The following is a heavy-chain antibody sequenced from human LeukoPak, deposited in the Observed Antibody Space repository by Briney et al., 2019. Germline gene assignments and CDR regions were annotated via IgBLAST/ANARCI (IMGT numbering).Heavy chain of an antibody. Sequence: PSETLSLTCTVSGGSISNYYWSWIRQPPGKGLEWIGYIYYSGSTNYNPSLKSRVTISVDTSKNQFSLKLSSVTAADTAVYYCARAKNDYLGYYYMDVWGKGTTVTVSS. D-gene: IGHD2/OR15-2a*01. CDR3: ARAKNDYLGYYYMDV. J-gene: IGHJ6*03. V-gene: IGHV4-59*01. CDR2: IYYSGST. CDR1: GGSISNYY.